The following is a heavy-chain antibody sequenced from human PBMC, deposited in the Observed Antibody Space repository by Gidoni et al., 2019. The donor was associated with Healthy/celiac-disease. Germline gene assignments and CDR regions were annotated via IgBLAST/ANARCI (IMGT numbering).Heavy chain of an antibody. D-gene: IGHD6-13*01. CDR1: GGSISSSSYY. J-gene: IGHJ4*02. CDR2: IYYSGST. CDR3: ASTPGIAAAGTDYY. V-gene: IGHV4-39*01. Sequence: QLQLQESGPGLVKPSETLSLTCTVSGGSISSSSYYWGWIRQPPGKGLEWLGSIYYSGSTYYNPSLKSRVTISVDTSKNQFSLKLSSVTAADTAVYYCASTPGIAAAGTDYYWGQGTLVTVSS.